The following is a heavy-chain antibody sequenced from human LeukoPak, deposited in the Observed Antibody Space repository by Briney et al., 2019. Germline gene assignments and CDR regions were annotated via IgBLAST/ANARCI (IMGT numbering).Heavy chain of an antibody. CDR1: GDSVSSNSAA. CDR3: ARGGGNYYGSGSYSFDY. CDR2: TYYRSKWYN. J-gene: IGHJ4*02. Sequence: SQTLSLTCAISGDSVSSNSAAWNWIRQSPSRGLEWLGRTYYRSKWYNDYAVSVKSRITINPDTSKNQFSLQLNSVTPEDTAVYYCARGGGNYYGSGSYSFDYWGQGTLVTVSS. D-gene: IGHD3-10*01. V-gene: IGHV6-1*01.